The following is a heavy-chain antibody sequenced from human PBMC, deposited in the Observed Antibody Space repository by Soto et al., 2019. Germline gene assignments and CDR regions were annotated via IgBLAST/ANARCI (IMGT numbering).Heavy chain of an antibody. CDR2: ISAYNGNT. Sequence: QVQLVQSGAEVKKPGASVKVSCKASGYTFTSYGISWVRQAPGQGLEWMGWISAYNGNTNYAQKLQGRVTMTTDTSTSTAYMELRSLRSDDTAVYYCARSGIAAAEFYYYYGMDVWGQGTTVTVSS. CDR1: GYTFTSYG. J-gene: IGHJ6*02. D-gene: IGHD6-13*01. CDR3: ARSGIAAAEFYYYYGMDV. V-gene: IGHV1-18*01.